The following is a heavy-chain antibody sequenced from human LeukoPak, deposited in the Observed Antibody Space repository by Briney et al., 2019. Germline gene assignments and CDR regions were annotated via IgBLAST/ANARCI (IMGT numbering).Heavy chain of an antibody. Sequence: GGSLRLSCAASGFTFSSYGMHWVRQAPGKGLEWVAVIWYDGSNKYYADSVKGRFTISRDNSKNTLYLQMNSLRAEDTAVYYCARDGTLRYFDWLLFTTILDYWGQGTLVTVSS. J-gene: IGHJ4*02. CDR2: IWYDGSNK. CDR3: ARDGTLRYFDWLLFTTILDY. CDR1: GFTFSSYG. D-gene: IGHD3-9*01. V-gene: IGHV3-33*01.